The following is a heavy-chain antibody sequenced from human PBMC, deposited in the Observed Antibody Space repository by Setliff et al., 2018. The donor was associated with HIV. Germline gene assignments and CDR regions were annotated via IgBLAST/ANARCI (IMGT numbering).Heavy chain of an antibody. CDR2: ISNSSRY. D-gene: IGHD3-10*01. CDR1: GFTLSDYY. J-gene: IGHJ3*01. Sequence: GGSLRLSCAASGFTLSDYYMDWVRQAPGKGLEWVASISNSSRYYWVKARYGDSVRGRFTISGDYAKNSVYLQMNSLRVEDSAVYYCAREVLRGGDDAFGLWGRGTVVTVS. CDR3: AREVLRGGDDAFGL. V-gene: IGHV3-21*01.